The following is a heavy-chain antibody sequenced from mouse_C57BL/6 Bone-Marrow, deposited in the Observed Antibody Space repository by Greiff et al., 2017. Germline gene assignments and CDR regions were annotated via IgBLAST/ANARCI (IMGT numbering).Heavy chain of an antibody. V-gene: IGHV1-5*01. J-gene: IGHJ4*01. CDR3: TSYGSSMDY. D-gene: IGHD1-1*01. Sequence: VQLQQSGTVLARPGASVKMSCKTSGYTFTSYWMHWVKQRPGQGLEWIGAIYPGNSDTSYNQKFKGKAKLTAVTSASTAYMELSSLTNEDSAVYYCTSYGSSMDYWGQGTSVTVSS. CDR1: GYTFTSYW. CDR2: IYPGNSDT.